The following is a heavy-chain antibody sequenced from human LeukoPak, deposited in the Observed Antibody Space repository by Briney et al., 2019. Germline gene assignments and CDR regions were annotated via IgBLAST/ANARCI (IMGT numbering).Heavy chain of an antibody. CDR1: GYTFTSYG. J-gene: IGHJ4*02. D-gene: IGHD3-10*01. CDR3: ARESVYGSGSYSSFDY. V-gene: IGHV1-69*05. Sequence: SVKVSCKASGYTFTSYGIIWVRQAPGQGLEWMGGIIPIFGTANYAQKFQGRVTITTDESTSTAYMELSSLRSEDTAVYYCARESVYGSGSYSSFDYWGQGTLVTVSS. CDR2: IIPIFGTA.